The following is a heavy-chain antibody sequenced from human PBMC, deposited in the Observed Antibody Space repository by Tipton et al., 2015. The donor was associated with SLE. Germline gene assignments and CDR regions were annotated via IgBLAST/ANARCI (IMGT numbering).Heavy chain of an antibody. CDR2: IYYSGST. J-gene: IGHJ4*02. D-gene: IGHD6-6*01. V-gene: IGHV4-59*12. CDR3: ARRRGTAAPFFGY. CDR1: GGSISSYY. Sequence: TLSLTCTVSGGSISSYYWSWIRQPPGKGLEWIGYIYYSGSTNYNPSLKSRVTISVDTSKNQFSLKLSSVTAADTAVYFCARRRGTAAPFFGYWGQGTLVTVSS.